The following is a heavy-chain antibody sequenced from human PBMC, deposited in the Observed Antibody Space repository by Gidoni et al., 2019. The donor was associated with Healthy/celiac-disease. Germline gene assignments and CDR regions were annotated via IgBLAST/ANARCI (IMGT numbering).Heavy chain of an antibody. CDR3: ARETNYDYVWGSYGPFDI. CDR2: TYYRSKWYN. Sequence: QVQLQQSGPGLVKPSHTLSLTCAISGDSVSSNSAAWNWIRQSPSRGLEWLGRTYYRSKWYNDYAVSVKSRITINPDTSKNQFSLQLNSVTPEDTAVYYCARETNYDYVWGSYGPFDIWGQGTMVTVSS. J-gene: IGHJ3*02. CDR1: GDSVSSNSAA. D-gene: IGHD3-16*01. V-gene: IGHV6-1*01.